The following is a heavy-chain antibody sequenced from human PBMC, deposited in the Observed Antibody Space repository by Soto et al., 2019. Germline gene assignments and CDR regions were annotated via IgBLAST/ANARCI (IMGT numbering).Heavy chain of an antibody. J-gene: IGHJ4*02. CDR2: INAGNGNT. V-gene: IGHV1-3*01. Sequence: QVQLVQSGAEVKKPGASVKVSCKASGYTFTNYVIHWVRQAPGQGLEWMGWINAGNGNTYYSQKFQGRLTITRDTSASTAYMEMSSLRSEDTAVCYCARRDTVTSFDYWGQGTLVTVSS. CDR1: GYTFTNYV. D-gene: IGHD4-17*01. CDR3: ARRDTVTSFDY.